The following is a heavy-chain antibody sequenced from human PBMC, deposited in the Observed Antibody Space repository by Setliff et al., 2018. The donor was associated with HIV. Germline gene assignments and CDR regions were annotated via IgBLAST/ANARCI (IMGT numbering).Heavy chain of an antibody. J-gene: IGHJ5*02. CDR1: GYTFTDYF. Sequence: ASVKVSCKSSGYTFTDYFIHWVRQAPGQGLEWMGWISPDSGNTGYAQKFQGRVTMTRNTSISTAYMELSSLRSEDTAVYYCARGVYSGYEPWGQGTLVTVSS. CDR2: ISPDSGNT. V-gene: IGHV1-8*02. CDR3: ARGVYSGYEP. D-gene: IGHD5-12*01.